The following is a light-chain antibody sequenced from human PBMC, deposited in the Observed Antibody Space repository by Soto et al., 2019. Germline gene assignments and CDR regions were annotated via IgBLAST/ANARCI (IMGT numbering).Light chain of an antibody. V-gene: IGKV1-5*01. Sequence: DIQMTQSPSTLSASIGDRVTITCRASQTINNWLAWYQQKPGKAPNLLIYHASNLETGVPSRFSGSAFGTEFTRTISSLQPDDFATYYCQHYNRYPWTFGQGTKVDIK. CDR1: QTINNW. CDR3: QHYNRYPWT. CDR2: HAS. J-gene: IGKJ1*01.